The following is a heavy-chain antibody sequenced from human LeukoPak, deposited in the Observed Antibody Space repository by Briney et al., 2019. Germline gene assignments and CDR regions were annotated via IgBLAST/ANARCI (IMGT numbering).Heavy chain of an antibody. V-gene: IGHV3-48*01. CDR1: GITFSSYS. CDR3: ARGGLSIMGY. J-gene: IGHJ4*02. D-gene: IGHD2/OR15-2a*01. CDR2: ISSSGSTK. Sequence: GGSLRLSCGASGITFSSYSMNWVREAPGKGLEWVSYISSSGSTKYYADSVKGRFTISRDNARNSLYLQMNSLRAEDTAVYFCARGGLSIMGYWGQGTLVTVSS.